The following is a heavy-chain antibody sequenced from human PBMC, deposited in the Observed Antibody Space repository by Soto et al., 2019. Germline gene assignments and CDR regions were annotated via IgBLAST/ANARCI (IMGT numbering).Heavy chain of an antibody. D-gene: IGHD3-10*01. V-gene: IGHV3-23*01. CDR3: AKGFYSDYYGSGSYYFAFDI. CDR1: GFIFSSYA. Sequence: GGSLRLSCAASGFIFSSYAMSWVRQAPGKGLEWVSAISGSGGSTYYADSVKGRFTISRDNSKNTLYLQMNSLRAEDTAVYYCAKGFYSDYYGSGSYYFAFDIWGQGTMVTVSS. J-gene: IGHJ3*02. CDR2: ISGSGGST.